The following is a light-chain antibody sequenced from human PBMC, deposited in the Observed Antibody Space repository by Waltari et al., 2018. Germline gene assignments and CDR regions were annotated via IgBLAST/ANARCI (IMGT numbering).Light chain of an antibody. J-gene: IGLJ1*01. CDR2: EVS. Sequence: QSALTQPASVSGSPGQSITISCTGTSSAVGSYNLVSWYQQHPGKAPKLMIYEVSKRPSGVSNRFSGSKSGNTASLTISGLQAEDEADYYCCSYAGSSIFYVFGTGTKVTVL. V-gene: IGLV2-23*02. CDR1: SSAVGSYNL. CDR3: CSYAGSSIFYV.